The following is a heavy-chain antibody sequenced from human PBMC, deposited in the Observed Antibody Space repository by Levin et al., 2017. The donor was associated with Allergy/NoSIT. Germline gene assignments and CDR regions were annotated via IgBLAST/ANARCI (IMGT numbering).Heavy chain of an antibody. D-gene: IGHD2-8*02. V-gene: IGHV3-7*04. Sequence: PVASVKVSCAASGFTFSSYWMSWVRQAPGKGLEWVANIKHDGTENYHVDSVKGRFTISRDNAKNSVYLQMSSLRVEDTALYYCARNWRSAFDIWVQGTVVTVSS. CDR1: GFTFSSYW. CDR3: ARNWRSAFDI. J-gene: IGHJ3*02. CDR2: IKHDGTEN.